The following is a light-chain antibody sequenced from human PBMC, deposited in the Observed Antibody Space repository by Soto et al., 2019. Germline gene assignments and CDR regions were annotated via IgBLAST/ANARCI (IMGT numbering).Light chain of an antibody. CDR3: QQLNIWGATLT. V-gene: IGKV3-11*01. J-gene: IGKJ1*01. CDR1: QSVGSF. Sequence: EIGRNQFAATLPQSIGDRATXSCSXSQSVGSFLAWYQQKPVQAPRLLIYDRPIVSTAIPGIFSGSGCGAGFAITISSIGPENFEVCSFQQLNIWGATLTFGQ. CDR2: DRP.